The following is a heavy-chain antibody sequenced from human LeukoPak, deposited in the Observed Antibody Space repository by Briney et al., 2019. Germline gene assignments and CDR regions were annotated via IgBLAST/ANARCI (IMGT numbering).Heavy chain of an antibody. J-gene: IGHJ1*01. CDR1: GFTLSDYT. CDR3: SAGPSGWTEFFQH. D-gene: IGHD6-19*01. V-gene: IGHV3-73*01. CDR2: IRSKANNYAT. Sequence: GGSLRLSCAAPGFTLSDYTMHWVRQASGKGLEWVARIRSKANNYATEYGPSVKGRFTISRDDAKNTAYLQVNSLKTEDTAIYYCSAGPSGWTEFFQHWGQGTLVTVSS.